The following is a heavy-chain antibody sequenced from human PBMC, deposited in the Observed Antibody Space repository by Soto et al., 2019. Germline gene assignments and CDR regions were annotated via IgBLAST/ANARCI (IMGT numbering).Heavy chain of an antibody. Sequence: PSETLSLTCTVSGVVISSCAYYWSWNRHHPGKGLEWIGNIYYNGSTYYTPSLKSRVTISLDTSKNQFSLKLSSVTAADTAVYYCARYRFSGNWSKFGYWGQGTLVTGSS. D-gene: IGHD6-13*01. J-gene: IGHJ4*02. V-gene: IGHV4-31*03. CDR1: GVVISSCAYY. CDR2: IYYNGST. CDR3: ARYRFSGNWSKFGY.